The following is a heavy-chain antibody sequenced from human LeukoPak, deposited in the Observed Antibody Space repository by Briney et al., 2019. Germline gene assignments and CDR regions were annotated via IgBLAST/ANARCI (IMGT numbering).Heavy chain of an antibody. Sequence: SETLSLTCAVYGGSFSGYYWSWIRQPPGKGLEWIGEINHSGSTNYNPSLKSRVTMSVDTSKNQFSLKLSSVTAADTAVYYCARGVRGVFDYWGQGTLVTVSS. V-gene: IGHV4-34*01. CDR2: INHSGST. CDR1: GGSFSGYY. J-gene: IGHJ4*02. D-gene: IGHD3-10*01. CDR3: ARGVRGVFDY.